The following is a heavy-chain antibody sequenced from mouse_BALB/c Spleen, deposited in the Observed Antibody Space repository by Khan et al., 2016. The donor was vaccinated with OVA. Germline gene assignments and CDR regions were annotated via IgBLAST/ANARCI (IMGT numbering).Heavy chain of an antibody. Sequence: QIQLVQSGPELKKPGETVKISCKASGHTFTKYGMNWVKQAPGKGLKWMGWINTYTGEPTYADDFNGRFAFSLDTSASTAYLQINNLKNEDTATYFCAIPPCFSYVMDNWGQGTSVTVSS. CDR2: INTYTGEP. CDR3: AIPPCFSYVMDN. V-gene: IGHV9-3-1*01. CDR1: GHTFTKYG. J-gene: IGHJ4*01.